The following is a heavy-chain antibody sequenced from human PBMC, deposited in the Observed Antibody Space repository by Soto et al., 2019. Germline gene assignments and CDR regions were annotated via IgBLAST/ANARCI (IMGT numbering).Heavy chain of an antibody. CDR1: GFTFSSYA. J-gene: IGHJ5*02. Sequence: GGSLRLSCAASGFTFSSYAMSWVRQAPGKGLEWVSAISGSGGSTYYADTVKGRFTISRDNSKNTLNLQMNSLRAEDTAVYYCAKDPDYCGGDCYPWFDPWGQGTLVTVSS. CDR3: AKDPDYCGGDCYPWFDP. D-gene: IGHD2-21*02. V-gene: IGHV3-23*01. CDR2: ISGSGGST.